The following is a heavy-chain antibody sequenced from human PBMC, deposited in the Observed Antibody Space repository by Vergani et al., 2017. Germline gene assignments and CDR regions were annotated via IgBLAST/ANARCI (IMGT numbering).Heavy chain of an antibody. D-gene: IGHD4-17*01. V-gene: IGHV4-34*01. J-gene: IGHJ4*02. Sequence: QVQLQQWGAGLLKPSETLSLTCAVYGWSCSGYYWSWIRQPPGKGLEWIGEINHSGSTNYNPSLKSRVTISVATSKNQFSLKLSSVTAADTAVYYCARVGRDYGVPTADYFDYWGQGTLVTVSS. CDR3: ARVGRDYGVPTADYFDY. CDR2: INHSGST. CDR1: GWSCSGYY.